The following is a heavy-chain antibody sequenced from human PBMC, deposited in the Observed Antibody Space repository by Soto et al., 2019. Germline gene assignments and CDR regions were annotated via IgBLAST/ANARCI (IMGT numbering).Heavy chain of an antibody. CDR3: ARSDCGGDCYSYYYYGMDV. J-gene: IGHJ6*02. Sequence: SETLSLTCTVSGGSISSSSYYWGWIRQPPGKGLEWIGSIYYSGSTYYNPSLKSRVTISVDTSKNQFSLKLSSVTAADTAVYYCARSDCGGDCYSYYYYGMDVWGQGTTVTVSS. V-gene: IGHV4-39*01. CDR2: IYYSGST. CDR1: GGSISSSSYY. D-gene: IGHD2-21*02.